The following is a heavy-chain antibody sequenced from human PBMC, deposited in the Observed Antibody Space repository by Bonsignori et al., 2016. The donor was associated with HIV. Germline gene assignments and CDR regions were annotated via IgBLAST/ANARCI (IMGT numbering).Heavy chain of an antibody. Sequence: WIRQPPGKGLEWVSYISSSGRTMYYADSVKGRFTIFRDNAKNSLYLQMNSLRAEDTALYYCARDRDYSGEEGAFDIWGQGTVVTVSS. V-gene: IGHV3-48*03. D-gene: IGHD4-11*01. J-gene: IGHJ3*02. CDR3: ARDRDYSGEEGAFDI. CDR2: ISSSGRTM.